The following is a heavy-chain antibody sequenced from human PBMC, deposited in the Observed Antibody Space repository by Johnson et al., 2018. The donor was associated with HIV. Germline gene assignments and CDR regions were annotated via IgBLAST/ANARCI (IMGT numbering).Heavy chain of an antibody. D-gene: IGHD5-12*01. CDR2: IYSGGST. J-gene: IGHJ3*02. CDR1: GFTVSSNY. V-gene: IGHV3-66*02. Sequence: VQLMESGGGLVQPGGSLRLSCAASGFTVSSNYMSWVRQAPGNGLEWVSVIYSGGSTYYADSVKGRFTISRDNSKNTLDLQMNSRRAEDTAVYYCARGRGYSGYDPPAAFDIWGQGTMVTVSS. CDR3: ARGRGYSGYDPPAAFDI.